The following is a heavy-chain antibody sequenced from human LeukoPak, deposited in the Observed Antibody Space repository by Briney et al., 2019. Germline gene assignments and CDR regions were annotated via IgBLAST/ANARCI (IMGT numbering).Heavy chain of an antibody. Sequence: PGGSLRLSCAASGFTFGSYTMNWVRQAPGKGLEWVSSIISSGSYIYYADSVKGRFTISRDNAKDSLYLQMNGLRAEDTAVYYCARDFGGYCSSNNCYLGHLDYWGQGTLVTVSS. CDR1: GFTFGSYT. CDR3: ARDFGGYCSSNNCYLGHLDY. D-gene: IGHD2-2*01. V-gene: IGHV3-21*03. J-gene: IGHJ4*02. CDR2: IISSGSYI.